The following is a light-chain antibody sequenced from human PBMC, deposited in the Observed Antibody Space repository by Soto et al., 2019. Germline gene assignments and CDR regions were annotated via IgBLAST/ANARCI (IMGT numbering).Light chain of an antibody. CDR1: QSVSSTY. CDR3: QHYGSSLWT. V-gene: IGKV3-20*01. Sequence: EIVLTQSPDTLSLSPGERATLSCRASQSVSSTYLAWYQQKPAQAPRLLIYGASSRATGIPDRFSGSGSGTDFTLTISRLEPEDFAVYFCQHYGSSLWTFGQGTKVEIK. CDR2: GAS. J-gene: IGKJ1*01.